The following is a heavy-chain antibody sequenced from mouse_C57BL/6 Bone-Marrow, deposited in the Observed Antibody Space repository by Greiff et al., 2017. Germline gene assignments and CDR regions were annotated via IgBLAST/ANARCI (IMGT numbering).Heavy chain of an antibody. CDR3: ARPGSTTVDY. CDR1: GFTFSDYG. V-gene: IGHV5-17*01. D-gene: IGHD1-1*01. Sequence: EVKLMESGGGLVKPGGSLKLSCAASGFTFSDYGMHWVRQAPAKGLEWVAYISSGSSTIYYADTVKGRFTISRDNAKNTLFLQMTSLRSEDTAMYYCARPGSTTVDYWGQGTTLTVSS. J-gene: IGHJ2*01. CDR2: ISSGSSTI.